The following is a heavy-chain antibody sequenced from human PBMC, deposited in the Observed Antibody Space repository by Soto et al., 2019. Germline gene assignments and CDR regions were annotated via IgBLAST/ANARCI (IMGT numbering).Heavy chain of an antibody. Sequence: SVKVSCKASGGTFSSYAISWVRQAPGQGLEWMGGIIPIFGTANYAQKFQGRVTITADESTSTAYMELSSLRSEDTAVYYCARALRFLEWSPDAFDIWGQGTMVTVSS. V-gene: IGHV1-69*13. D-gene: IGHD3-3*01. CDR3: ARALRFLEWSPDAFDI. CDR1: GGTFSSYA. J-gene: IGHJ3*02. CDR2: IIPIFGTA.